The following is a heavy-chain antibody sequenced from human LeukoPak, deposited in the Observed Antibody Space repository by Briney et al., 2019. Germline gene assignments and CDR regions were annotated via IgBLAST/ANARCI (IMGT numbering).Heavy chain of an antibody. CDR1: GFTFSSYA. J-gene: IGHJ4*02. Sequence: PGGSLRLSCAASGFTFSSYAMSWVRQAPGKGLEWVSAISGSGGSTYYADSVKGRFTISRDNSKNTLYLQVNSLRAEDTAVYYCAKDDRYSSGWLFDYWGQGTLVTVSS. CDR2: ISGSGGST. D-gene: IGHD6-19*01. V-gene: IGHV3-23*01. CDR3: AKDDRYSSGWLFDY.